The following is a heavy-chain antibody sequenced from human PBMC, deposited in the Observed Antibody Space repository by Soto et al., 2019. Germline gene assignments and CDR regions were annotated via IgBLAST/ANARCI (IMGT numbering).Heavy chain of an antibody. D-gene: IGHD4-4*01. J-gene: IGHJ6*02. Sequence: ASVKVSCKASGGTLSSYAISWVRQAPGQGLEWMGGIIPIFGTANYAQKFQGRVTITADESTSTAYMELSSLRSEDTAVYYCARDRNTTVNTSYYYYGMDVWGQGTRVTVSS. CDR2: IIPIFGTA. CDR3: ARDRNTTVNTSYYYYGMDV. CDR1: GGTLSSYA. V-gene: IGHV1-69*13.